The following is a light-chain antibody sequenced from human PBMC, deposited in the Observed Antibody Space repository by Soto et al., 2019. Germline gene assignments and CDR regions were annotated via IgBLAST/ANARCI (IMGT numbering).Light chain of an antibody. CDR1: QSVSSY. J-gene: IGKJ3*01. CDR3: QQRSNWPLT. V-gene: IGKV3-11*01. CDR2: DAS. Sequence: EIVLTQSPATLSLSPGERATLSCRASQSVSSYLAWYQQKPGQAPRLLIYDASNRATGIPARFSGSGSGTDFTLTIRSIEPEDFAVYYCQQRSNWPLTFGPGTKVDIK.